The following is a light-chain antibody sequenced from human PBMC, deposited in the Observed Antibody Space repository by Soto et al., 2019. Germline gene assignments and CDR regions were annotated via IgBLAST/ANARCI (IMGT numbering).Light chain of an antibody. V-gene: IGKV2D-29*02. CDR1: QSLVHGDGRTY. J-gene: IGKJ3*01. CDR2: EVS. Sequence: DVVMTQTPLSLSVTPGQPASISCKATQSLVHGDGRTYLYWYLQRPGQCPQLLIYEVSNRFSGVPDRFSGSGSGTDFTLTISRVEPEDVGVYYCMQSIEVPRGFTFGPGTKLEIK. CDR3: MQSIEVPRGFT.